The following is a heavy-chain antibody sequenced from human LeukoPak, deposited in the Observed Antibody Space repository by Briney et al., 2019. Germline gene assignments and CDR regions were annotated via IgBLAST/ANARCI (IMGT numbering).Heavy chain of an antibody. CDR2: IHTSGST. J-gene: IGHJ4*02. CDR1: SGSISSYY. Sequence: SETLSLTCTVSSGSISSYYWSWIRQPAGKGLEWIGRIHTSGSTNYNTPLKSRVTISVDKSKNQFSLKLSSVTAADTAVYYCARDAVAGVGLNYLDYWGQGTLVTLSS. V-gene: IGHV4-4*07. CDR3: ARDAVAGVGLNYLDY. D-gene: IGHD6-19*01.